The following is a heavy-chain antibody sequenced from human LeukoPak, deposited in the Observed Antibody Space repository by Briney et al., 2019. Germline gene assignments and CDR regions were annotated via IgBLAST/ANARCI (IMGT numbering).Heavy chain of an antibody. CDR1: GFTFSNYG. V-gene: IGHV3-33*08. J-gene: IGHJ4*02. Sequence: PGGSLRLSCAASGFTFSNYGMHWVRQAPGKGLEWVAVMSFDGSTKYYVDSVKGRFTISRDNAKNSLYLQMNSLRAEDTAVYFCARGLYSSTTYYFDYWGQGTLVTVSS. CDR3: ARGLYSSTTYYFDY. CDR2: MSFDGSTK. D-gene: IGHD6-13*01.